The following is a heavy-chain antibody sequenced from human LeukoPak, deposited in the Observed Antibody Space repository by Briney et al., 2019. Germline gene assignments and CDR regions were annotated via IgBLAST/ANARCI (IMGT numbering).Heavy chain of an antibody. CDR2: INAGNGNT. D-gene: IGHD6-19*01. Sequence: EASVKVSCKASGYTFTSYAMHWVRQAPGQRLEWMGWINAGNGNTKYSQKFQGRVTLTRDTSTNTAYMELNGLTSEDTAIYYCARGLRQWLVEGAFDIWGQGTMVTVSS. CDR3: ARGLRQWLVEGAFDI. V-gene: IGHV1-3*01. CDR1: GYTFTSYA. J-gene: IGHJ3*02.